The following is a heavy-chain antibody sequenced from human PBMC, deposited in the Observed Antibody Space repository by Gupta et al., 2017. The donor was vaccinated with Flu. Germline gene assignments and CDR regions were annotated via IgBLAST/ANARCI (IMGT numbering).Heavy chain of an antibody. CDR2: INHSGST. D-gene: IGHD3-9*01. CDR1: GGSFSGYY. CDR3: ARGQGVWGRYFDRSYNWFDP. J-gene: IGHJ5*02. Sequence: QVQLQQWGAGLLKPSETLSLPCAVYGGSFSGYYWSWIRQPPGKGLEWIGEINHSGSTNYNPSLKSRVTISVDTSKNQFSLKLSSVTAADTAVYYCARGQGVWGRYFDRSYNWFDPWGQGTLVTVPS. V-gene: IGHV4-34*01.